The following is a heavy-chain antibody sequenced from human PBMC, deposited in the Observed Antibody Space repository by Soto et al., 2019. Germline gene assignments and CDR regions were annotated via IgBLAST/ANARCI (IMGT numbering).Heavy chain of an antibody. CDR2: SRNKGQSYTT. Sequence: EVQLVESGGDLVQPGGSLRLSCAASGFTFSDHYMDWVRQAPGKGLEWVGRSRNKGQSYTTEYAASVKGRFTISRNDTKNSLFLQMNSLKIEDTAVYYCTRATTVTDYWGRGTLVTVSS. V-gene: IGHV3-72*01. D-gene: IGHD4-17*01. CDR1: GFTFSDHY. J-gene: IGHJ4*02. CDR3: TRATTVTDY.